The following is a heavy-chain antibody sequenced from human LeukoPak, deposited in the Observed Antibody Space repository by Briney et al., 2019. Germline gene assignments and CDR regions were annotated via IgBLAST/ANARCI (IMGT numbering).Heavy chain of an antibody. CDR1: GGSISSSSYY. V-gene: IGHV4-39*07. J-gene: IGHJ4*02. Sequence: SETLSLTCTVSGGSISSSSYYWGWIRQPPGKGLEWIGSIYYSGSTYYNPSLKSRVTISVDTSKNQFSLKLSSVTAADTAVYYCARDPLYYYDSSGYAPFDYWGQGTLVTVSS. CDR2: IYYSGST. D-gene: IGHD3-22*01. CDR3: ARDPLYYYDSSGYAPFDY.